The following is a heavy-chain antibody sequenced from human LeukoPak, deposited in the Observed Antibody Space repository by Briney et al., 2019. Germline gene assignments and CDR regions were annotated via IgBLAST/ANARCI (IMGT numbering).Heavy chain of an antibody. CDR3: ARESRDTAWSLDL. V-gene: IGHV1-2*02. CDR1: GFTFSGYY. CDR2: INPNSGGT. J-gene: IGHJ4*02. D-gene: IGHD1-1*01. Sequence: ASGKVSSKASGFTFSGYYMHWVRQAPGQGFEWMGWINPNSGGTNFAQKFQGRVTMTRDTSINTVYMELSSLGSDDTAVYYCARESRDTAWSLDLWGQGTLVTVSS.